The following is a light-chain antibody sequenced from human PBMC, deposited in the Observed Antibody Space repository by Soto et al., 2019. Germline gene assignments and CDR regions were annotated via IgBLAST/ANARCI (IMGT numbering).Light chain of an antibody. CDR3: AAWDDSLNGAV. J-gene: IGLJ7*01. V-gene: IGLV1-44*01. CDR1: SSNIGSNT. CDR2: SNN. Sequence: QSVLTQPPSASGTPGQRVTISCSGSSSNIGSNTVNWYQQLPGTAPKLLIYSNNQRPSGVPDRFSGSKSGTSASLAISGPQSADEADYYCAAWDDSLNGAVFGGGTQLTVL.